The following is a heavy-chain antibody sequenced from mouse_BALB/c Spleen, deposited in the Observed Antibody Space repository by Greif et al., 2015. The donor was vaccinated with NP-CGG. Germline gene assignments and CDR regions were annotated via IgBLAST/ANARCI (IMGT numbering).Heavy chain of an antibody. J-gene: IGHJ2*01. CDR1: GFNIKDYY. CDR3: APAFFDY. V-gene: IGHV14-1*02. CDR2: IDPENGNT. Sequence: EVKLVESGAELVRPGALVKLSCKASGFNIKDYYMHWVKQRPEQGLEWIGWIDPENGNTIYDPKFQGKASITADTSSNPPSLQLSSLPSEDPAVYSFAPAFFDYWGQGTTLPVSS.